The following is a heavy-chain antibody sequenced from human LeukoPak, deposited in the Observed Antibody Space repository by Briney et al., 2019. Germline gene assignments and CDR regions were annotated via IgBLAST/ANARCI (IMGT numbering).Heavy chain of an antibody. CDR2: IRSKAYGGTT. CDR1: GFTFSSYA. CDR3: TRDRPFHY. J-gene: IGHJ4*02. Sequence: GGSLRLSCAASGFTFSSYAMSWVRQAPGKGLEWVGFIRSKAYGGTTEYAASVKGRFTISRDDSKSIAYLQMNSLKTEDTAVYYCTRDRPFHYWGQGTLVTVSS. V-gene: IGHV3-49*04.